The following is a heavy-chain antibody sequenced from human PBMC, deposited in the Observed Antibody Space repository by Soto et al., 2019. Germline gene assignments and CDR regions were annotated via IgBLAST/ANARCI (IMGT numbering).Heavy chain of an antibody. Sequence: ASVKFSCKASGYTFTSYGISWVRQAPGQGLEWMGWISAYNGNTNYAQKLQGRVTMTADTSTSTAYMELRSLRSDDTAVYYCARTISGVTFDPWGQGTLVNVYS. J-gene: IGHJ5*02. V-gene: IGHV1-18*01. CDR2: ISAYNGNT. D-gene: IGHD3-10*01. CDR1: GYTFTSYG. CDR3: ARTISGVTFDP.